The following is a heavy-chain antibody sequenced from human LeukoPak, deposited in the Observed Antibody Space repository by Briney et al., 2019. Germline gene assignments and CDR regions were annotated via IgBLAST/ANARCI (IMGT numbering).Heavy chain of an antibody. CDR2: ISSTSSFK. Sequence: GGSLRLSCAASGFTFSTYSMNWVRQAPGKGLEWVSSISSTSSFKYYADSVKGRFTISRDNAKNSLYLQMNSLRAEDTAVYYCASGGYSGYVPADYWGQGTLVTVSS. D-gene: IGHD5-12*01. CDR1: GFTFSTYS. V-gene: IGHV3-21*01. CDR3: ASGGYSGYVPADY. J-gene: IGHJ4*02.